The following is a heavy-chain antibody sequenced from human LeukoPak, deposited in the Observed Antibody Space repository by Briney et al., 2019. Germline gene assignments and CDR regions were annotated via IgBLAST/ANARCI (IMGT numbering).Heavy chain of an antibody. J-gene: IGHJ4*02. V-gene: IGHV3-30-3*01. D-gene: IGHD6-13*01. CDR1: RFTFSTYA. Sequence: GGSLRLSCAASRFTFSTYAMHWVRQAPGKGLEWVAVISYDGSNKYYADSVKGRFTISRDNSKNTLYLQMNSLRAEDTAVYYCARGSSWYDYWGQGTLVTVFS. CDR3: ARGSSWYDY. CDR2: ISYDGSNK.